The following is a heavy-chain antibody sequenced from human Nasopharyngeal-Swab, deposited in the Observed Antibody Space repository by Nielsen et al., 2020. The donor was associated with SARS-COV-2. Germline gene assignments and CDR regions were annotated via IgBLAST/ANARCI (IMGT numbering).Heavy chain of an antibody. D-gene: IGHD3-3*01. V-gene: IGHV3-23*01. CDR2: ISGSGGST. J-gene: IGHJ6*02. CDR3: AKYFWSGSLYYGMDI. Sequence: GESLKISCAASGFTFSSYAMSWVRQAPGKGLEWVSAISGSGGSTYYADSVKGQFTISRDNSKNKLYLQMNSMRAEDTAVYYCAKYFWSGSLYYGMDIWGQGTTVTVSS. CDR1: GFTFSSYA.